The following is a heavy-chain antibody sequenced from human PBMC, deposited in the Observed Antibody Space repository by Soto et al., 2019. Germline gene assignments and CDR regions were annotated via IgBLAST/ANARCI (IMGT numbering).Heavy chain of an antibody. Sequence: SETLSLTCTVSGGSVSSGSYYWSWIRQPPGKGLEWIGYIYYSGSTNYNPSLKSRVTISVDTSKNQFSLKLSSVTAADTAVYYCARIFLLYFAYWGQGTLVTVSS. CDR3: ARIFLLYFAY. D-gene: IGHD3-3*01. CDR2: IYYSGST. CDR1: GGSVSSGSYY. V-gene: IGHV4-61*01. J-gene: IGHJ4*02.